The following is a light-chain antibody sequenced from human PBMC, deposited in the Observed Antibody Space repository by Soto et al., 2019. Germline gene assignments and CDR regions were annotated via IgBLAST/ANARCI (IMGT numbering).Light chain of an antibody. V-gene: IGKV1-27*01. CDR2: ETS. Sequence: DIQMTQSPSSLSASVGDRVSITCRASQDISDRLVWYQQKPGKVPNLLIYETSTLQSGVPSRFSGSGSGTDFTPTTSRLQPEDVATHLCQNYSRTPPPGAFGEGTKVKTK. CDR1: QDISDR. CDR3: QNYSRTPPPGA. J-gene: IGKJ4*01.